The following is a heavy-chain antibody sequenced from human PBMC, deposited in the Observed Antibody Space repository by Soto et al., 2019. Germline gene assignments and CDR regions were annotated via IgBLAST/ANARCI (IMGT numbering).Heavy chain of an antibody. J-gene: IGHJ2*01. V-gene: IGHV3-9*01. CDR1: GFTFDDYA. CDR3: AKDMSPGYCSGGSCYFHGDL. Sequence: EVQLVESGGGLVQPGRSLRLSCAASGFTFDDYAMHWVRQAPGKGLEWVSGISWNSGSIGYADSVKGRFTISRDNAKNSVYLQMSSLRAEDTALYYCAKDMSPGYCSGGSCYFHGDLWGRGSLVTVSS. D-gene: IGHD2-15*01. CDR2: ISWNSGSI.